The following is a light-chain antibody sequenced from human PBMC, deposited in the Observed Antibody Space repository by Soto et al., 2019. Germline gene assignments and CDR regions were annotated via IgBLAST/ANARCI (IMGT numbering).Light chain of an antibody. J-gene: IGKJ4*01. V-gene: IGKV3-11*01. CDR3: QQRSNWPPVT. CDR2: DAS. Sequence: EIVLTQSPATLSLSPGERATLSCRASQSINRHLAWYRQKPGQAPRLLIYDASNRATGIPARFSGRGSGTDFTLTISSLEPEDFGVYYCQQRSNWPPVTFGGGTKVDIK. CDR1: QSINRH.